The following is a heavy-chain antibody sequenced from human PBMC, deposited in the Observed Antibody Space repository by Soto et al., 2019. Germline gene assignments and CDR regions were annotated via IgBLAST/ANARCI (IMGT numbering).Heavy chain of an antibody. V-gene: IGHV2-5*02. CDR3: AHVSGSWGEYGMDV. J-gene: IGHJ6*02. CDR2: IYWDDDK. CDR1: GFSLSTYGVG. Sequence: QITLKESGPTLVKPTQTLTLTCTFSGFSLSTYGVGVGWIRQPPGKALEWLALIYWDDDKRYSPSLKSRLTITKDTSKNQVVLTGTNMDPVDTATYYWAHVSGSWGEYGMDVWGQGTTVTVSS. D-gene: IGHD1-26*01.